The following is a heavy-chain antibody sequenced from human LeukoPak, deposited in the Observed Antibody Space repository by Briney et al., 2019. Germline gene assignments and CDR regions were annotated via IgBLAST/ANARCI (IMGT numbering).Heavy chain of an antibody. Sequence: SETLSLTCTVSGGSISNYYWSWIRQPPGKGLDWIGYIYYSGNTKYNPSLKSRVTVSLDTSKNQFSLKLTSVTAADTAVYYCARRDTDYGIDYWGQGTLVTVSS. CDR1: GGSISNYY. CDR2: IYYSGNT. D-gene: IGHD4/OR15-4a*01. V-gene: IGHV4-59*08. CDR3: ARRDTDYGIDY. J-gene: IGHJ4*02.